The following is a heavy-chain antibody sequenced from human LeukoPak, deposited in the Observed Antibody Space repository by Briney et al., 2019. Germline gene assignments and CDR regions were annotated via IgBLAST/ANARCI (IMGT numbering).Heavy chain of an antibody. CDR3: ARAGVQQQLVPVYFDY. D-gene: IGHD6-13*01. CDR2: ISYDGSNK. CDR1: GFTFSSYA. V-gene: IGHV3-30-3*01. Sequence: PGRSLRLSCAASGFTFSSYAMHWVRQAPGKGLEWVAVISYDGSNKYYADSVKGRFTISRDNSKNTLYLQMNSLRAEDTAVYYCARAGVQQQLVPVYFDYWGQGTLVTVSS. J-gene: IGHJ4*02.